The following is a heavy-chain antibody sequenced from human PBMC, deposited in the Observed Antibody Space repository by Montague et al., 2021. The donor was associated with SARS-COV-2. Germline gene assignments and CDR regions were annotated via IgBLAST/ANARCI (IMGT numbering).Heavy chain of an antibody. CDR3: ARDRGVQYQLQMPFYFDY. CDR1: GGSFSGYY. J-gene: IGHJ4*02. D-gene: IGHD2-2*01. V-gene: IGHV4-34*01. CDR2: SYHSGST. Sequence: SETLSLTCAVYGGSFSGYYWSWIRQPPGKGLEWIGESYHSGSTNYNPSLKSRVTISVDTSKNQFSLRLSSVTAADTAVYYCARDRGVQYQLQMPFYFDYWGQGTLVTASS.